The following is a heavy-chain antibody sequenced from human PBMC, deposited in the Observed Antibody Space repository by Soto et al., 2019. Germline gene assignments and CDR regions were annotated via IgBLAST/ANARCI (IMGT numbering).Heavy chain of an antibody. J-gene: IGHJ5*02. Sequence: TGGSLRLSCAASGFTFSSYAMSWVRQAPGKGLEWVSAISGSGGSTYYADSVKGRFTISRDNSKNTLYLQMNSLRAEDTAVYYCAKYRDRNLYNWFDPWGQRTLVTVSS. CDR1: GFTFSSYA. CDR2: ISGSGGST. V-gene: IGHV3-23*01. D-gene: IGHD1-1*01. CDR3: AKYRDRNLYNWFDP.